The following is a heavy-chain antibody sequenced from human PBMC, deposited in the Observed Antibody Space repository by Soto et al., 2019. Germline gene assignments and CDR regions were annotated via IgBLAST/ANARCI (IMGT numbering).Heavy chain of an antibody. D-gene: IGHD3-16*01. CDR3: SRGGTPMDY. CDR2: ISAYNGNT. V-gene: IGHV1-18*01. J-gene: IGHJ4*02. Sequence: QVQLVQSGAEVKKPGASVKVSCKASGYTFTNFGISWVRQAPGQGLEWMGWISAYNGNTNYAQKFQGRVTMTTDTSTTTACMGVRRLRFDGTAVYYCSRGGTPMDYWGQGPLVNVSS. CDR1: GYTFTNFG.